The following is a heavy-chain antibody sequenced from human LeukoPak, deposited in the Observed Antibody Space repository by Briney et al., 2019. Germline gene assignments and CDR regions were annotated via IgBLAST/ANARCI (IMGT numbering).Heavy chain of an antibody. V-gene: IGHV4-34*01. CDR2: INHSGST. Sequence: PSETLSLTCAVYGGSFSGYYWSWIRQPPGKGLEWIGEINHSGSTNYNPSLKSRVTMSVDTSKNQFSLKLSSVTAADTAVYYCARESRLLWFGELSGPIDYWGQGTLVTVSS. D-gene: IGHD3-10*01. CDR3: ARESRLLWFGELSGPIDY. CDR1: GGSFSGYY. J-gene: IGHJ4*02.